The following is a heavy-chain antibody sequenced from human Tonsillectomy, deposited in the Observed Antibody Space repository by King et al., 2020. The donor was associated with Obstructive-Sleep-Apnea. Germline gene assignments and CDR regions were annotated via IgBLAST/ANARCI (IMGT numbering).Heavy chain of an antibody. CDR3: ARDYVYGDHGLGEYFQH. CDR1: GFTFSSYS. V-gene: IGHV3-48*04. Sequence: EVQLVESGGGLVQPGGSLRLSCAASGFTFSSYSMNLVRQAPGKGLEWVSYISSSSSTIYYADSVKGRFTISRNNAKNSLYLQMNSLRAEDTAVYYCARDYVYGDHGLGEYFQHWGQGTLVTVSS. CDR2: ISSSSSTI. J-gene: IGHJ1*01. D-gene: IGHD4-17*01.